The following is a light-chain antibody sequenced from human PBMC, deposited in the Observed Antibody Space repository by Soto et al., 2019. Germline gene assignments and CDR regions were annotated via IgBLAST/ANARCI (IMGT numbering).Light chain of an antibody. Sequence: QSALTQPASVSGSPGQSITISCTGTSSDVGAYNYVSWYQQHPGKAPKLMIYEVNYRPSGVSNRFSGSKSGITASLTISGLQAEDEADYYCQAYDYSLTASVFGGGTKLTVL. V-gene: IGLV2-14*01. CDR1: SSDVGAYNY. CDR2: EVN. J-gene: IGLJ3*02. CDR3: QAYDYSLTASV.